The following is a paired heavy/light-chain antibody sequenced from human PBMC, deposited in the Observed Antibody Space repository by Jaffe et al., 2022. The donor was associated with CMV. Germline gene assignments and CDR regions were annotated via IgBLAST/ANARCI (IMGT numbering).Heavy chain of an antibody. D-gene: IGHD3-16*01. J-gene: IGHJ3*02. CDR1: GLTFSDHY. V-gene: IGHV3-72*01. Sequence: EVQLVESGGGLVQPGGSLRLSCAASGLTFSDHYIDWVRQAPGKGLEWVGRSRNKANSYTIEYAASVKGRFTISRDDSKSSLYLQMNSLKAEDTAVYYCVRVWHDISHRTQDAFDIWGQGTMVTVSS. CDR3: VRVWHDISHRTQDAFDI. CDR2: SRNKANSYTI.
Light chain of an antibody. Sequence: AIQMTQSPSSLSASVGDRVTITCRASQGIGHDLGWYQQKPGKAPDLLIYAASTLQSGVPSRFSGSGSGTDFTLTISSLQPEDFATYYCLQDYNYPLTFGGGTKVEIK. CDR2: AAS. J-gene: IGKJ4*01. CDR1: QGIGHD. CDR3: LQDYNYPLT. V-gene: IGKV1-6*01.